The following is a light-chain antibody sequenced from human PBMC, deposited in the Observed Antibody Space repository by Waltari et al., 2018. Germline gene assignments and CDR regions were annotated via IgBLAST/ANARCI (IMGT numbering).Light chain of an antibody. Sequence: QSVLTQPPSVSAAPGQSVAISCSGSSSNIGLNSVSWYQQLPRTAPQLLIYDNNKRPSGIPARFSGSKSGTSATLDITGLQTGDEAEYYCGTWDSSLGGAVFGGGTDLTVI. CDR2: DNN. V-gene: IGLV1-51*01. CDR3: GTWDSSLGGAV. J-gene: IGLJ3*02. CDR1: SSNIGLNS.